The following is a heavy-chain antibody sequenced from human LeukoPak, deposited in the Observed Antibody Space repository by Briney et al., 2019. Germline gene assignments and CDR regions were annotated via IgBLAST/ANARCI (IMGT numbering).Heavy chain of an antibody. V-gene: IGHV4-31*03. Sequence: PSETLSLTCTVSGGSISSGGYYWSWIRQHPGKGLEWIGYIYYSGSTYYNPSLKSRVTISVDTSKNQFSLKLSSVTAADTAVYYCASLTPTISIAAAGPMCWGQGTLVTVSS. J-gene: IGHJ4*02. D-gene: IGHD6-13*01. CDR1: GGSISSGGYY. CDR2: IYYSGST. CDR3: ASLTPTISIAAAGPMC.